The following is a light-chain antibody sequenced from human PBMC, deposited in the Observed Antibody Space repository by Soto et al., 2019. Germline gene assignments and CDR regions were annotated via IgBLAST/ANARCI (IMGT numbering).Light chain of an antibody. CDR1: QSVSSN. CDR2: YAS. J-gene: IGKJ4*01. Sequence: EIVMTQPPATLSVSPGERATLSCRASQSVSSNLAWYQQKPGQAPRLLIYYASTRASGIPARFSGSGSGTEFTLTISSLQSEDFAVYYCQQYNNWPPLTFGGGTKVEIK. V-gene: IGKV3-15*01. CDR3: QQYNNWPPLT.